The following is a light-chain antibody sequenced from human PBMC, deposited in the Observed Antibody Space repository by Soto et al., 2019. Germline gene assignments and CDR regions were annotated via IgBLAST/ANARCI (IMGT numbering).Light chain of an antibody. Sequence: QSVLTQPRSVSGSPGQSVTISCTGTSSDVGTYTYVSWYQQHPGKAPKLIIYDVSKRPSGVPDRFSGSKSGNTASLTISGLQAEDEADYYCCSYAGSYTFVFGTGTKV. J-gene: IGLJ1*01. CDR1: SSDVGTYTY. V-gene: IGLV2-11*01. CDR2: DVS. CDR3: CSYAGSYTFV.